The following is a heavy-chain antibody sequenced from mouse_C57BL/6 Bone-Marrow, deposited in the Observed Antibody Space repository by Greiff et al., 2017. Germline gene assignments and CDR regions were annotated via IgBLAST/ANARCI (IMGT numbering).Heavy chain of an antibody. CDR3: AREGITPWFAY. V-gene: IGHV1-81*01. CDR2: IYPRSGNT. J-gene: IGHJ3*01. CDR1: GYTFTSYG. D-gene: IGHD1-1*01. Sequence: QVQLQQSGAELARPGASVTLSCKASGYTFTSYGISWVKQGTGQGLEWIGEIYPRSGNTYYNEKFKGKATLTADKSSSTAYMELRSLTSEDSAVYFCAREGITPWFAYWGQGTLVTVSA.